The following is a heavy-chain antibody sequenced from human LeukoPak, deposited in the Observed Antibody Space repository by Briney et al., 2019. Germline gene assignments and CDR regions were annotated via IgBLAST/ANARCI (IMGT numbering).Heavy chain of an antibody. V-gene: IGHV3-30-3*01. Sequence: QPGGSLRLSCAASGFTFSSYAMHWVRQAPGKGLEWVAVISYDGSNKYYADSVKGRFTISRDNSKNTLYLQMNSLRAEDTAVYYCARARYGGNGYYFDCWGQGTLVTVSS. J-gene: IGHJ4*02. CDR1: GFTFSSYA. D-gene: IGHD4-23*01. CDR2: ISYDGSNK. CDR3: ARARYGGNGYYFDC.